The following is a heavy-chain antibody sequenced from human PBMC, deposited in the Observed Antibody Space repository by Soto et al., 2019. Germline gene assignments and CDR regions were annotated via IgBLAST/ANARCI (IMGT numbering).Heavy chain of an antibody. CDR1: SDSVRNYF. CDR2: IFYSGTT. D-gene: IGHD2-21*01. CDR3: ARDASMIGRFYFDY. Sequence: SETLSLTCIISSDSVRNYFWSWVRQPPGKGLEWIGYIFYSGTTNYNPSLKGRVTMSFDTSKNQFSLILSAVTAADSAVYYCARDASMIGRFYFDYWGRGTLVTVSS. J-gene: IGHJ4*01. V-gene: IGHV4-59*02.